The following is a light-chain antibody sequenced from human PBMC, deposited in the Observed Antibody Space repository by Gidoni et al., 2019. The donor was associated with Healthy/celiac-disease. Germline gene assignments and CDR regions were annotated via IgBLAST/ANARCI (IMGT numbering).Light chain of an antibody. V-gene: IGKV2-28*01. CDR2: LGS. Sequence: DIVMTQSPLSLPVTPGEPASISCRSSQSLLHSNGYSYLDWYLQKPGQSPQLLIYLGSTQASGVPDRFSGSGSGTDFTLKISRVEAEDVGVYYCMQALQILYTFGQGTKLEIK. CDR3: MQALQILYT. J-gene: IGKJ2*01. CDR1: QSLLHSNGYSY.